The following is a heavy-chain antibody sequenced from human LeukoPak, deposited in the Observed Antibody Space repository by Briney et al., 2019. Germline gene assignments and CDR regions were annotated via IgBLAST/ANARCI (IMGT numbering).Heavy chain of an antibody. V-gene: IGHV3-48*02. CDR2: ISGTSSLI. D-gene: IGHD3-3*01. CDR1: GFTFSTYS. Sequence: GGSLRLSCAASGFTFSTYSMNWVRQAPGKGLEWVSYISGTSSLIYHADSVKGRFTISRDNAKNSLYLQMNSLRDEDTAVYYCVRDQFFSFDYWGQGTLVTVSS. J-gene: IGHJ4*02. CDR3: VRDQFFSFDY.